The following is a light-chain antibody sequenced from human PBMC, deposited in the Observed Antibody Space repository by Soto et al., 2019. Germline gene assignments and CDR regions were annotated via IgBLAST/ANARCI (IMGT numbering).Light chain of an antibody. Sequence: DIVMTQSPDSLAVSLGERATINCKSSQSLLYRSNNKNDLAWYQQKPGQPPHLLIYWASTRESGVPDRFSGSGSGTDFTLTIASLQAEDVAVSYCQQYYSIPWTFGQGTKVEIK. CDR3: QQYYSIPWT. CDR2: WAS. J-gene: IGKJ1*01. V-gene: IGKV4-1*01. CDR1: QSLLYRSNNKND.